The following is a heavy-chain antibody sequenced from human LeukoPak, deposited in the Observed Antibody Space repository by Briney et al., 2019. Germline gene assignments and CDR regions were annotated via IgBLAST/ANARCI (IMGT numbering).Heavy chain of an antibody. V-gene: IGHV3-21*01. CDR3: ARVKWELPRRMGYAFDI. J-gene: IGHJ3*02. CDR2: ISSSSSYI. D-gene: IGHD1-26*01. CDR1: GFTFSSYS. Sequence: AGGSLRLFCAASGFTFSSYSMNWVRQAPGKGLEWVSSISSSSSYIYYADSVKGRFTISRDNAKNSLYLQMNSLRAENTAVYYCARVKWELPRRMGYAFDIWGQGTMVTVSS.